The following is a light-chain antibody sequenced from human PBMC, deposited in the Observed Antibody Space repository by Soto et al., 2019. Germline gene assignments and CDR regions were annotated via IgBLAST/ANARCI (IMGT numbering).Light chain of an antibody. Sequence: DIQMTQSPSTLSASVGDRVTITCRASQSISNWLAGYQQQPGKVPKLLIYDASILESGVPSRFSGSGSGIEFTLTISSLQPDDFATYYCQQYNTYPGTFGQGTKVEIK. CDR3: QQYNTYPGT. V-gene: IGKV1-5*01. CDR2: DAS. CDR1: QSISNW. J-gene: IGKJ1*01.